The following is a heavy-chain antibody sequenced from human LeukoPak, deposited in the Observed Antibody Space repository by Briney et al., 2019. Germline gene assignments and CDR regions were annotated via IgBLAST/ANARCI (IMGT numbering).Heavy chain of an antibody. CDR1: GFTFSSYA. Sequence: GGSLRLSCAASGFTFSSYAMHWVRQAPGKGLEWVSTIYSGGATYYADSVRGRFTISRDSSQNTVYLQMNSLRAEDTAVYYCAREGVNYHDSSGYYAVSWGQGTLVTVSS. V-gene: IGHV3-66*01. CDR2: IYSGGAT. D-gene: IGHD3-22*01. CDR3: AREGVNYHDSSGYYAVS. J-gene: IGHJ5*02.